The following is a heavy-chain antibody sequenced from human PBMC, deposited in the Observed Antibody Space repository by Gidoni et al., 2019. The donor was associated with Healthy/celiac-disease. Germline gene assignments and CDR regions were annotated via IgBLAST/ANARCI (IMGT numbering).Heavy chain of an antibody. CDR1: GYSFPSYW. CDR2: IDPSDSYT. D-gene: IGHD3-10*01. CDR3: ARQEITMVRGVISIVDY. V-gene: IGHV5-10-1*01. J-gene: IGHJ4*02. Sequence: ESLRISCKGSGYSFPSYWISWVRQMPGKGLEWMGRIDPSDSYTNYSPSFQGHVTISADKSISTAYLQWSSLKASDTAMYYCARQEITMVRGVISIVDYWGQGTLVTVSS.